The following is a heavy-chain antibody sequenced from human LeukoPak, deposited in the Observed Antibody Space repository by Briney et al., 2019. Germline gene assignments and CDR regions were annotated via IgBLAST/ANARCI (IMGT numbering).Heavy chain of an antibody. CDR3: AREDYYNSGGYYLDY. CDR1: GGSFSGYY. J-gene: IGHJ4*02. Sequence: SETLSLTCAVYGGSFSGYYWSWIRQPPGKGLEWIGEINHSGSTNYNPSLKSRVTISVDTSKNQFSLKLSSVTAADTAVYFCAREDYYNSGGYYLDYWGQGTLVTVSS. V-gene: IGHV4-34*01. CDR2: INHSGST. D-gene: IGHD3-22*01.